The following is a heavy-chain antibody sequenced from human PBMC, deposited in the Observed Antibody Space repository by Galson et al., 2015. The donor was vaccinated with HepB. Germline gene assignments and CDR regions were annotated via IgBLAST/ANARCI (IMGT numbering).Heavy chain of an antibody. CDR3: VRDGRVHDGSYFLWYFDL. CDR2: MNPNTGNT. V-gene: IGHV1-8*01. Sequence: SVKVSCKASGYTFTSYDINWVRQATGQGLEWMGWMNPNTGNTGYAQKFQGRVTMTRNTSISTAYMELSSPRSEDTAVYYCVRDGRVHDGSYFLWYFDLWGRGTLVTVSS. J-gene: IGHJ2*01. CDR1: GYTFTSYD. D-gene: IGHD1-26*01.